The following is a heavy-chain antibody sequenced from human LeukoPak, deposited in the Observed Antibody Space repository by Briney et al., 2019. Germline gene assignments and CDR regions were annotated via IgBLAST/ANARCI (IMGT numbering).Heavy chain of an antibody. J-gene: IGHJ6*03. CDR3: ARDLAAWDV. V-gene: IGHV3-30*02. CDR2: IRYDGSNK. Sequence: QAGGSLRLSCAASGFTFSTYGMHWVRQAPGKGLEWVAFIRYDGSNKYYADSVKGRFTISRDNAENTVFLQMNSLRAEDSAVYYCARDLAAWDVWGKGTTVPVSS. CDR1: GFTFSTYG.